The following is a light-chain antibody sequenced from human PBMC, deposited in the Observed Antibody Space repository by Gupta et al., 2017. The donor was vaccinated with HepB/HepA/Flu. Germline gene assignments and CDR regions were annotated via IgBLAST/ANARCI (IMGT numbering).Light chain of an antibody. Sequence: DIQMTQSPSSLSASVGDRVTITCRISESIFNYLNWYQQKPGKAPKLLIYAASRLQSEVPSRFSGSGSGTDFTLTSSRLQPEDFANYYWQQSYSTSSFGQGTKLQIK. V-gene: IGKV1-39*01. CDR1: ESIFNY. CDR2: AAS. CDR3: QQSYSTSS. J-gene: IGKJ2*04.